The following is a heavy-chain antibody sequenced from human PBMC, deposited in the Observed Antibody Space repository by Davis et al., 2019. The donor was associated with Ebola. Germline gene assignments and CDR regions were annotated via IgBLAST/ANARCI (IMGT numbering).Heavy chain of an antibody. CDR3: AKASYTGYITD. Sequence: ASVPVSCKPSAYTFGKFDIICVRQPPRQALEWLGWISPNNGNTDSARKIQGRVTMTADTSTGTAYMELRSLKSDDTAVYFRAKASYTGYITDWGQGTLVSVS. J-gene: IGHJ4*02. V-gene: IGHV1-18*01. CDR1: AYTFGKFD. D-gene: IGHD5-24*01. CDR2: ISPNNGNT.